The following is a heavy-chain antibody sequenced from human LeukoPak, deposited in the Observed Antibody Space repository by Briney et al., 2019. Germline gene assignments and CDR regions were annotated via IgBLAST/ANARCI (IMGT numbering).Heavy chain of an antibody. Sequence: GRSLRLSCAAPGFTFSSYGMHWVRQAPGKGLEWVAVIWYDGSNKYYADSVKGRFTISRDNSKNTLYLQMNSLRAEDTAVYYCARDPLGYCSGGSCYPDYYYYYYMDVWGKGTTVTVSS. D-gene: IGHD2-15*01. CDR2: IWYDGSNK. J-gene: IGHJ6*03. V-gene: IGHV3-33*01. CDR3: ARDPLGYCSGGSCYPDYYYYYYMDV. CDR1: GFTFSSYG.